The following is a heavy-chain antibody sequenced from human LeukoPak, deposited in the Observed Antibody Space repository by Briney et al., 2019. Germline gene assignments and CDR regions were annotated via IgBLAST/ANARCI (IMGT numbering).Heavy chain of an antibody. CDR3: AKDRGWFDP. D-gene: IGHD3-10*01. J-gene: IGHJ5*02. CDR2: MSGSGGST. V-gene: IGHV3-23*01. Sequence: TFSSXAMSWVGQAPGKGGEWVSAMSGSGGSTYYAASVKGRFTISRDNSKNTLYLQMNSLRAEDTAVYYCAKDRGWFDPWGQGTLVTVPS. CDR1: TFSSXA.